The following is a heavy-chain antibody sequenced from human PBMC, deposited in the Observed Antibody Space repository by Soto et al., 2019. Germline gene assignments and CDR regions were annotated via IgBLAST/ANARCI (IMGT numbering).Heavy chain of an antibody. D-gene: IGHD1-26*01. CDR1: GFSFTSYA. V-gene: IGHV3-23*01. Sequence: EVQLLESGGGLVRPGGSLRLSCAASGFSFTSYALSWVRQAPGKGLEWVSTISGSDGKTYYADSVKGRCSISSDTSKTTLYLQMNSLRVEDTAVYYCGRWSFLDYWGQGTRVTVS. J-gene: IGHJ4*02. CDR3: GRWSFLDY. CDR2: ISGSDGKT.